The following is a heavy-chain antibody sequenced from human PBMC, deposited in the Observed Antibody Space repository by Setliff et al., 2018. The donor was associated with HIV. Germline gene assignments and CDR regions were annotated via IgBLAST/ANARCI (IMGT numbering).Heavy chain of an antibody. CDR3: ARVPLTGDSGGGRYFDY. CDR2: INHSGST. Sequence: PSETLSLTCAVYGGSFSGYYWSWIRQPPGKGLEWIGEINHSGSTNYNPSLKSRVTISVDTSKNQFSLKLSSVTAADTAVYYCARVPLTGDSGGGRYFDYWGQGTLVTVSS. J-gene: IGHJ4*02. V-gene: IGHV4-34*01. CDR1: GGSFSGYY. D-gene: IGHD7-27*01.